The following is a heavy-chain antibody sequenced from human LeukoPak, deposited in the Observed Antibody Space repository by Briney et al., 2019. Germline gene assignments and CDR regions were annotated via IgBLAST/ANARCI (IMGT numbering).Heavy chain of an antibody. Sequence: GGSLRLSCAASGFTFSSYEMNWVRQAPGKGLEWVSYISSSGSTIYYADSVKGRFTISRDNAKNSLYLQMNSLRAEDTAVYYCARLGYCSSTSCQYYYYGMDVWGQGTTVTVSS. J-gene: IGHJ6*02. CDR3: ARLGYCSSTSCQYYYYGMDV. D-gene: IGHD2-2*01. V-gene: IGHV3-48*03. CDR2: ISSSGSTI. CDR1: GFTFSSYE.